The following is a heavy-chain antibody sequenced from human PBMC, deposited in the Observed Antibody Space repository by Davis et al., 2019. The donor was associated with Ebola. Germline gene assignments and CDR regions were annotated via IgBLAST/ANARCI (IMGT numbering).Heavy chain of an antibody. D-gene: IGHD4-11*01. J-gene: IGHJ4*02. Sequence: GESLKISCAASGFTFSSYSMNWVRQAPGKGLEWVSSISSSSSYIYYADSVKGRFTISRDNSKNTLYLQMNSLRAEDTAVYYCANGHGSNWGQGTLVTVSS. V-gene: IGHV3-21*01. CDR2: ISSSSSYI. CDR1: GFTFSSYS. CDR3: ANGHGSN.